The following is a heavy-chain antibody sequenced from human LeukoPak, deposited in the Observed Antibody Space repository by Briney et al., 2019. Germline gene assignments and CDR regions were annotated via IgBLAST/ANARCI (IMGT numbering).Heavy chain of an antibody. Sequence: GGSLRLSCAASGFTFSSYGIHWVRQAPGKGLEWVAVIWYDGSDKYYADSVKGRFTISRDNSKNTLYLQMTSLRADDTAVYYCARDRVLHYFDYWGQGALVTVSS. V-gene: IGHV3-33*08. J-gene: IGHJ4*02. CDR2: IWYDGSDK. CDR3: ARDRVLHYFDY. CDR1: GFTFSSYG. D-gene: IGHD3-16*01.